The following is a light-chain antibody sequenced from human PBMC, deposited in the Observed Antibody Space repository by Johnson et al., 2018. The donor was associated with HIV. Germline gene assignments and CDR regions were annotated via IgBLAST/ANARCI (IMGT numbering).Light chain of an antibody. V-gene: IGLV1-51*01. CDR2: DNN. Sequence: QSVLTQPPSVSAAPGQKVTISCSGSSSNIGNNYVSWYQQLPGTAPKLLIYDNNKRPSGIPDRFSGSKSGTSATLGITGLQTGDEADYYCGTWDSSLSVLYVFGTGTTVIVL. CDR1: SSNIGNNY. CDR3: GTWDSSLSVLYV. J-gene: IGLJ1*01.